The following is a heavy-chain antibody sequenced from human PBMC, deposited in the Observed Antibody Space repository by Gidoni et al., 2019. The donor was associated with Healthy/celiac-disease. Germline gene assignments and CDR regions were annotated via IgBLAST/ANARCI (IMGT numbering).Heavy chain of an antibody. CDR3: ARDCSGGSCYGMDV. J-gene: IGHJ6*02. D-gene: IGHD2-15*01. CDR1: GFTFTSYA. CDR2: INAGNGNT. Sequence: QVQLVQSGAEVKKPGASVKVSCKASGFTFTSYAMHWVRQAPGQRLEWMGWINAGNGNTKYSQKFQGRVTITRDTSASTAYMELSSLRSEDTAVYYCARDCSGGSCYGMDVWGQGTTVTVSS. V-gene: IGHV1-3*01.